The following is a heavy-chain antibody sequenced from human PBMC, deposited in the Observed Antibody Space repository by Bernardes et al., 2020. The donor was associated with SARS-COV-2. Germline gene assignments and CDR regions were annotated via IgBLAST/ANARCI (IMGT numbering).Heavy chain of an antibody. J-gene: IGHJ4*02. V-gene: IGHV4-59*08. D-gene: IGHD2-15*01. CDR2: IYYSGST. CDR1: GGSMSSYY. Sequence: SETLSLTCTVSGGSMSSYYWSWIRQPPGKELEWIAYIYYSGSTDYNPSLKSRVTISIDTSKNQFSLKLSSVTAADTAMYYCARLRADSLGGAFDSWGQGTLVTVSS. CDR3: ARLRADSLGGAFDS.